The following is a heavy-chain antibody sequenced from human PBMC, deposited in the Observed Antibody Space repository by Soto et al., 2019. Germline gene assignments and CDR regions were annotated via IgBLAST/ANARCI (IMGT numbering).Heavy chain of an antibody. J-gene: IGHJ4*02. V-gene: IGHV3-33*01. Sequence: PGGSLRLSCAASGFTFSSYGMHWVRQAPGKGLEWVAVIWYDGSNKYYADSVKGRFTISRDNSKNTLYLQMNSLRAEDTTVYYCARVYGVYSSGWRPFDYWGQGTLVTVSS. CDR1: GFTFSSYG. D-gene: IGHD6-19*01. CDR3: ARVYGVYSSGWRPFDY. CDR2: IWYDGSNK.